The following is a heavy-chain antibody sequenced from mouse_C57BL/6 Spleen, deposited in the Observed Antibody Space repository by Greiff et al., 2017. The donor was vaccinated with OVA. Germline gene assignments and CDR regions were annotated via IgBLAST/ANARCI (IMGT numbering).Heavy chain of an antibody. CDR3: ASNYEGNYYAMDY. D-gene: IGHD2-1*01. J-gene: IGHJ4*01. CDR2: IHPNSGST. V-gene: IGHV1-64*01. Sequence: QVQLQQPGAELVKPGASVKLSCKASGYTFTSYWMHWVKQRPGQGLEWIGMIHPNSGSTNYNEKFKSKATLTVDKSSSTAYMQLSSLTSEDSAVYYCASNYEGNYYAMDYWGQGTSVTVSS. CDR1: GYTFTSYW.